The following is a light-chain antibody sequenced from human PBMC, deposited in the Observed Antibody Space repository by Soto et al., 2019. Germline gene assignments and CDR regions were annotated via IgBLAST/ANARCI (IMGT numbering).Light chain of an antibody. CDR2: DVS. J-gene: IGLJ7*01. CDR3: CSYAGSYSYV. Sequence: QSALTQPRSVSGSPGQSVTISCTGTSSDVGGYNYVSWYQEQPGKAPKLMIYDVSKRPSGVPDGFSGSKSGNTASLTISGLQAEDEADYYCCSYAGSYSYVFGTGTQLTVL. V-gene: IGLV2-11*01. CDR1: SSDVGGYNY.